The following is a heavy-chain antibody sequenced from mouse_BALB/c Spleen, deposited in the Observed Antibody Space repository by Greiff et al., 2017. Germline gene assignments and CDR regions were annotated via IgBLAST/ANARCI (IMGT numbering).Heavy chain of an antibody. CDR1: GYTFTSYN. J-gene: IGHJ4*01. Sequence: QVQLKQPGAELVKPGASVKMSCKASGYTFTSYNMHWVKQTPGQGLEWIGAIYPGNGDTSYNQKFKGKATLTADKSSSTAYMQLSSLTSEDSAVYYCALFYYYGSSYGLAMDYWGQGTSVTVSS. D-gene: IGHD1-1*01. V-gene: IGHV1-12*01. CDR3: ALFYYYGSSYGLAMDY. CDR2: IYPGNGDT.